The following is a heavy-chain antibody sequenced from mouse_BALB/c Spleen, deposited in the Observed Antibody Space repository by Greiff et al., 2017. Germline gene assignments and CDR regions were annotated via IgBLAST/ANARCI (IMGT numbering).Heavy chain of an antibody. CDR1: GFNIKDTY. V-gene: IGHV14-3*02. J-gene: IGHJ3*01. D-gene: IGHD2-4*01. CDR3: ASNENDYGVLAY. Sequence: VQLQQSGAELVKPGASVKLSCTASGFNIKDTYMHWVKQRPEQGLEWIGRIDPANGNTKYDPKFQGKATITADTSSNTAYLQLSSLTSEDTAVYYCASNENDYGVLAYWGQGTLVTVSA. CDR2: IDPANGNT.